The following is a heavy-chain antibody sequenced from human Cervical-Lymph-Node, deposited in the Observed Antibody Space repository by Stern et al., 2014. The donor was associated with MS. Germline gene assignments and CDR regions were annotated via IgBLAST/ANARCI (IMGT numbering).Heavy chain of an antibody. V-gene: IGHV4-59*01. CDR1: GGSISSYY. CDR3: ARGAGWFDP. CDR2: IYYSGST. D-gene: IGHD3-10*01. J-gene: IGHJ5*02. Sequence: QLQLQESGPGLVKPSETLSLTCTVSGGSISSYYWSWIRQPPGKGLEWIGYIYYSGSTNYNHALKSHITIYTATSKTQFSLKLSSVTAADTAVYYCARGAGWFDPWGQGTLVTVSS.